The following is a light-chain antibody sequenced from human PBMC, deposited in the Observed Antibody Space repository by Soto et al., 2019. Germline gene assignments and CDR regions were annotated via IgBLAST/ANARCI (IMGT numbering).Light chain of an antibody. CDR2: GAS. V-gene: IGKV3-15*01. J-gene: IGKJ2*01. CDR3: QQYNNWPRT. Sequence: EIVMTQSPATLSVSPGERATLSCRASQSVSRNLAWYQQKPGQAPRLLIFGASTRATGFPARFSGSGSGTEFTLTISSLQSEDFAVYYCQQYNNWPRTFGQGTKLEIK. CDR1: QSVSRN.